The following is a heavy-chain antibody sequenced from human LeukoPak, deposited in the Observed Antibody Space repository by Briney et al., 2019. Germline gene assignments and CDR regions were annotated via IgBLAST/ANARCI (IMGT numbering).Heavy chain of an antibody. CDR1: GFTFSSYW. CDR3: ARGATYYYDSSGYYFY. J-gene: IGHJ4*02. V-gene: IGHV3-74*01. CDR2: INSDGSST. D-gene: IGHD3-22*01. Sequence: EGSLRLSCAASGFTFSSYWMHWVRQAPGKGLVWVSRINSDGSSTSYADSVKGRFTISRDNAKNTLYLQMNSLRAEDTAVYYCARGATYYYDSSGYYFYWGQGTLVTVSS.